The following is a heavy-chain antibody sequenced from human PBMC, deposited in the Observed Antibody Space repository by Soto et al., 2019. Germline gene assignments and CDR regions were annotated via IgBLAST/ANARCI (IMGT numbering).Heavy chain of an antibody. CDR3: ARLSSTRYNFYGMDV. Sequence: QVQLQESGPGLVKPSGTLSLTCAVSGDSISSTNWWNWVRQPPRKGLEWIGEIYHSGGTNYNPSLESRLTISVDKSKNQFSLKLTSLTAADTAVYYCARLSSTRYNFYGMDVWGHGTTVIVSS. CDR1: GDSISSTNW. V-gene: IGHV4-4*02. J-gene: IGHJ6*02. D-gene: IGHD2-2*01. CDR2: IYHSGGT.